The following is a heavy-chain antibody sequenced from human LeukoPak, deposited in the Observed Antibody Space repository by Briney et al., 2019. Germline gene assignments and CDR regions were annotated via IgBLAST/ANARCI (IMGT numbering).Heavy chain of an antibody. CDR2: IYTSGST. V-gene: IGHV4-61*02. CDR1: GGSISSGSYY. D-gene: IGHD1-26*01. CDR3: ARGIVGFIDY. J-gene: IGHJ4*02. Sequence: SETLSLTCTVSGGSISSGSYYWSWIRQPAGKGLEWIGRIYTSGSTNYNPSPKSRVTISVDTSKNQFSLKLSSVTAADTAVYYCARGIVGFIDYWGQGTLVTVSS.